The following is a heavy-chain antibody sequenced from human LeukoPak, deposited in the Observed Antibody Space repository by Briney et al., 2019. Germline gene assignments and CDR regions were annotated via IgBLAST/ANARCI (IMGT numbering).Heavy chain of an antibody. D-gene: IGHD3-16*01. Sequence: SETLSLTCAVYGGSFSGYYWSWIRQPPGKGLEWIGEINHSGSTNYSPSLKSRVTISVDTSKNQFSLKLSSVTAADTAVYYCARGFPTSYVWGSYRQKYWFDPWGQGTLVTVSS. J-gene: IGHJ5*02. CDR1: GGSFSGYY. CDR2: INHSGST. CDR3: ARGFPTSYVWGSYRQKYWFDP. V-gene: IGHV4-34*01.